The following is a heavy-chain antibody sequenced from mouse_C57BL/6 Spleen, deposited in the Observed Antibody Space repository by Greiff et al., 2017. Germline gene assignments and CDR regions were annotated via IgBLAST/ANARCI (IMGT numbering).Heavy chain of an antibody. CDR1: GFTFSDYG. J-gene: IGHJ2*01. V-gene: IGHV5-17*01. CDR3: ARPYYYGSIPYYFDY. D-gene: IGHD1-1*01. CDR2: ISIGSSNI. Sequence: EVQLLESGGGLVKPGGSLKLSCAASGFTFSDYGMHWVRQAPGKGLEWVAYISIGSSNIYYADTVKGRFTISRDNAKNTLFLQLTSLSSEDTAMYYCARPYYYGSIPYYFDYGGQGTTLTVSS.